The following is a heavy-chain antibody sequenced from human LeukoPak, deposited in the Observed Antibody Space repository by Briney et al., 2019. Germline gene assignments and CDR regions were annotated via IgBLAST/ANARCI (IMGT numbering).Heavy chain of an antibody. J-gene: IGHJ4*02. CDR3: ARVPAAIDY. D-gene: IGHD2-2*01. CDR1: GFTFSSYS. V-gene: IGHV3-21*01. Sequence: AGGSLRLSCAASGFTFSSYSMNWVRQAPGKGLEWVSSISSSSSYIYYADSVKGRFTISRDNAKNPLYLQMNSLRAEDTAVYYCARVPAAIDYWGQGTLVTVSS. CDR2: ISSSSSYI.